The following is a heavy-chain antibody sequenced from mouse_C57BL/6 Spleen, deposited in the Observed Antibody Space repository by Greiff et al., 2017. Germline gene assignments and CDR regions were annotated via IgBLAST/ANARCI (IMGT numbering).Heavy chain of an antibody. Sequence: EVKLMESGPGLVKPSQSLSLTCSVTGYSITSGYYWNWIRQFPGNKLEWMGYISYDGSNNYNPSLKNRISITRATSKNQFFLKLNSVTTEDTATYYCASHSSGYDYAMDYWGQGTSVTVSS. CDR3: ASHSSGYDYAMDY. D-gene: IGHD3-2*02. CDR1: GYSITSGYY. CDR2: ISYDGSN. V-gene: IGHV3-6*01. J-gene: IGHJ4*01.